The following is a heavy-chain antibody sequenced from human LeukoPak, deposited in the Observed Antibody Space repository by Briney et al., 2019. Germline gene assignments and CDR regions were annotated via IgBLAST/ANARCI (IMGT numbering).Heavy chain of an antibody. CDR2: ISGSGGST. Sequence: GGSLRLSCAASGFTFSSYAMSWVRQAPGKGLEWVSAISGSGGSTYYADSVKGRFTISRDSSKNTLYLQMNSLRAEDTAVYYCAKASSGQTARYFDYWGQGTLVTVSS. J-gene: IGHJ4*02. CDR3: AKASSGQTARYFDY. CDR1: GFTFSSYA. D-gene: IGHD6-19*01. V-gene: IGHV3-23*01.